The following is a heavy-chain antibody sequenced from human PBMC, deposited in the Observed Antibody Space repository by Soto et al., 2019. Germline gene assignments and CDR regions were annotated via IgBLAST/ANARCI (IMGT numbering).Heavy chain of an antibody. CDR1: GFTFSSYA. V-gene: IGHV3-30-3*01. D-gene: IGHD3-22*01. CDR2: ISYDGSNK. CDR3: ARGPLYYYDSSPGSFDI. J-gene: IGHJ3*02. Sequence: LRLSCAASGFTFSSYAMHWVRQAPGKGLEWVAVISYDGSNKYYADSVKGRFTISRDNSKNTLYLQMNSLRAEDTAVYYCARGPLYYYDSSPGSFDICGQGTMVTVSS.